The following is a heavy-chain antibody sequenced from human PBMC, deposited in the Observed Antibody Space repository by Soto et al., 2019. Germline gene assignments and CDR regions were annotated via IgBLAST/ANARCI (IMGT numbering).Heavy chain of an antibody. CDR3: ARVSYDYVWGSYSGND. Sequence: SETLSLTCAVYGGSFSGYYWSWIRQPPGKGLEWIGEINHSGSTNYNPSLKSRVTISVDTSKNQFSLKLSSVTAADTAVYYCARVSYDYVWGSYSGNDWGQGTLVTV. V-gene: IGHV4-34*01. D-gene: IGHD3-16*01. J-gene: IGHJ4*02. CDR2: INHSGST. CDR1: GGSFSGYY.